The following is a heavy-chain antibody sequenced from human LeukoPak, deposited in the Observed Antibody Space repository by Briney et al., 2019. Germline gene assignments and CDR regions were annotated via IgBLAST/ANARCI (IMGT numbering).Heavy chain of an antibody. Sequence: PSETLSLTCTVSGGSISSGDYYWSWIRQPPGKGLEWTGYIYYSGSTYYNPSLKSRVTISVDTSKNQFSLKLSSVTAADTAVYYCARAYPLMITFGGVIDHFDYWGQGTLVTVSS. J-gene: IGHJ4*02. CDR1: GGSISSGDYY. V-gene: IGHV4-30-4*01. CDR2: IYYSGST. D-gene: IGHD3-16*02. CDR3: ARAYPLMITFGGVIDHFDY.